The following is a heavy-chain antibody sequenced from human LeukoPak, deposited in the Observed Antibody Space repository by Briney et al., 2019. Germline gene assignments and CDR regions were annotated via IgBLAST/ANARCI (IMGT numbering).Heavy chain of an antibody. J-gene: IGHJ5*02. Sequence: GGSLRLSCAASGFTFSTYAMHWVRQAPGKGLEWVAVIWYDGSNKYYADSVKGRFTISRDNSKNTLHLRMDSLRDEDTAVYYCARGYSTIILSLFDPWGQGTLVTVSS. D-gene: IGHD5-12*01. V-gene: IGHV3-33*01. CDR2: IWYDGSNK. CDR1: GFTFSTYA. CDR3: ARGYSTIILSLFDP.